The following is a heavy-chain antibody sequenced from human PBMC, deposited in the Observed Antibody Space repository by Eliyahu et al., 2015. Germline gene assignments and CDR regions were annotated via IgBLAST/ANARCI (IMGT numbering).Heavy chain of an antibody. D-gene: IGHD3-22*01. CDR3: AKRERDGAAFGSGYYFDY. J-gene: IGHJ4*02. V-gene: IGHV3-23*01. Sequence: GSVRVSXIADGGGXTYYAVSGKGRFXISRDNXKNMLYLQMNSLRAEDTAVYYCAKRERDGAAFGSGYYFDYWGQGTLVTVSS. CDR2: IADGGGXT.